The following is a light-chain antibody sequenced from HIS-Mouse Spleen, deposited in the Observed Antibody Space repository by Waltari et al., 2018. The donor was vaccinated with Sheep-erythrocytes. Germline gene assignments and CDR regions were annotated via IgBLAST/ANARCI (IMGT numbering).Light chain of an antibody. V-gene: IGKV3-11*01. J-gene: IGKJ2*01. CDR1: QSVSSY. Sequence: EIVLTQSPATLSLSAGERATLSCRASQSVSSYLAWYHQKPGQAPRLLIYDASNRATGIPARFSGSGSGTDFTLTISSLEPEDFAVYYCQQRSNWYTFGQGTNLEIK. CDR3: QQRSNWYT. CDR2: DAS.